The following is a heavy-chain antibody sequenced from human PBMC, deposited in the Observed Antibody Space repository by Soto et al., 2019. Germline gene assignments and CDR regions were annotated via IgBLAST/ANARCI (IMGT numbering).Heavy chain of an antibody. V-gene: IGHV4-30-2*01. CDR3: ARQYSSPGDYYYGMDV. J-gene: IGHJ6*02. CDR2: IYHSGST. Sequence: PSETLSLTCAVSGGSISSGGYAWSWIRQPPGKGLEWIGYIYHSGSTYYNPSLKSRVTISVDRSKNQFSLKLSSVTAADTAVYYCARQYSSPGDYYYGMDVWGQGTTVTVSS. CDR1: GGSISSGGYA. D-gene: IGHD6-19*01.